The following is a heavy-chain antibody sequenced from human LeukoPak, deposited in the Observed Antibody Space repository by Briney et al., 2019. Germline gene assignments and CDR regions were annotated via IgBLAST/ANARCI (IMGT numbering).Heavy chain of an antibody. J-gene: IGHJ4*02. CDR1: GFTFSSYA. CDR2: ISGSGGST. V-gene: IGHV3-23*01. D-gene: IGHD1-26*01. Sequence: PGGSLRLSCAASGFTFSSYAMGWVRQAPGKGLEWVSAISGSGGSTYYADSVKGRFTISRDNSKNTLYLQMNSLRAEDTAVYYCATPGGLASGSYAYYFDYWGQGTLVTVSS. CDR3: ATPGGLASGSYAYYFDY.